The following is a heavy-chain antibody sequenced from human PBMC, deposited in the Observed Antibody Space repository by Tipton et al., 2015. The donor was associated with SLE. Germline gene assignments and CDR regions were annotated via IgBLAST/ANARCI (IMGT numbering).Heavy chain of an antibody. J-gene: IGHJ5*01. Sequence: TLSLTCTVSGVSISSFYWSWIRQPPGKGLEWIGIIYHTGTTNYSPSLQRRVAISVDTSKNQFSLNLRSMTAADTAVYYCARDFGNVGRFDSWGQGTLVTVSS. CDR1: GVSISSFY. V-gene: IGHV4-59*12. CDR2: IYHTGTT. CDR3: ARDFGNVGRFDS. D-gene: IGHD3-10*01.